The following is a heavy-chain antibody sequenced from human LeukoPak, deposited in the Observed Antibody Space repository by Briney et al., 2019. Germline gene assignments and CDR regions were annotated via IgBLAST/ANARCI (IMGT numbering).Heavy chain of an antibody. J-gene: IGHJ3*02. CDR3: AREAPIVGAPPRAFDI. CDR2: IIPIFGTA. D-gene: IGHD1-26*01. V-gene: IGHV1-69*13. Sequence: ASVKVSCKASGGTFSSYAISWVRQAPGQGLEWMGGIIPIFGTANYAQKFQGRVAITADESTSTAYMELSSLRSEDTAVYYCAREAPIVGAPPRAFDIWGQGTMVTVSS. CDR1: GGTFSSYA.